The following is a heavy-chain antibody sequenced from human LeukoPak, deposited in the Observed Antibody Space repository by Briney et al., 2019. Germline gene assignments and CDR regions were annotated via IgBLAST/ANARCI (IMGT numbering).Heavy chain of an antibody. D-gene: IGHD4-23*01. V-gene: IGHV3-30-3*01. Sequence: PGGSLRLSCAASGFTFSSYAMHWVRQAPGKGLEWVAVISYDGSNKYYADSVKGRFTISRDNSKNTLYLQMNSLRAEDTAVYYCARETGNSGYYYGMDVWGQGTTVTVSS. CDR3: ARETGNSGYYYGMDV. CDR1: GFTFSSYA. J-gene: IGHJ6*02. CDR2: ISYDGSNK.